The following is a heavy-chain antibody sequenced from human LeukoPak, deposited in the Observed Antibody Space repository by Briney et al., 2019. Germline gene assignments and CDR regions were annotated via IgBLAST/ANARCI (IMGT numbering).Heavy chain of an antibody. CDR2: ISGSGGST. CDR3: AKGGNSGYDKTDGY. J-gene: IGHJ4*02. D-gene: IGHD5-12*01. Sequence: PGGSLRLSCAASGFTFSSYAMSWVRQAPGKGLEWVSAISGSGGSTYYADSVKGRFTISRDNSKNTLYLQMNSLRAEDTAVYYCAKGGNSGYDKTDGYWGQGTLVSVSS. CDR1: GFTFSSYA. V-gene: IGHV3-23*01.